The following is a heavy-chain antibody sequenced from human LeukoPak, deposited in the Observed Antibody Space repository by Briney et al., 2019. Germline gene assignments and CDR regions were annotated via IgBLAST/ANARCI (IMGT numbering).Heavy chain of an antibody. Sequence: PGGSLRLSCAASGFTFSTFTMNWVHQAPGKGLEWVSYISSSSSTIYYADSVKGRFTISRDNAKNSLYLQMNSLRAEDTAVYYCATLKYYDFWSGYFGPLFYWGQGTLVTVSS. D-gene: IGHD3-3*01. CDR1: GFTFSTFT. V-gene: IGHV3-48*01. J-gene: IGHJ4*02. CDR3: ATLKYYDFWSGYFGPLFY. CDR2: ISSSSSTI.